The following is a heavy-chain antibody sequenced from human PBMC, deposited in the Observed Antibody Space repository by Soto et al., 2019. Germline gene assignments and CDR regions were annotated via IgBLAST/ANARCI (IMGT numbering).Heavy chain of an antibody. CDR2: INHSGST. CDR3: ARDKITGLFDY. V-gene: IGHV4-34*01. D-gene: IGHD2-8*02. J-gene: IGHJ4*02. Sequence: SETLSLTCAVYGVSFSGYYWTWIRQPPGTGLEWIGEINHSGSTNYNPSLKSRVTISVDTSKNQFSLKLTPVTAADTAVYYCARDKITGLFDYWGQGTLVTVSS. CDR1: GVSFSGYY.